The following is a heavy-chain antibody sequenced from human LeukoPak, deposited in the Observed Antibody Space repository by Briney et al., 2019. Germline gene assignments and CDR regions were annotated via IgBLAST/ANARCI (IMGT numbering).Heavy chain of an antibody. CDR2: INPNSGGT. CDR1: GYTFTGYY. D-gene: IGHD4-17*01. CDR3: ARVRYGDYCDFDY. J-gene: IGHJ4*02. Sequence: ASVKVSCKASGYTFTGYYMHWVRQAPGQGLEWMGWINPNSGGTNYAQKFQGRVTMTRDTSISTAYMELRSLRSDDTAVYYCARVRYGDYCDFDYWGQGTLVTVSS. V-gene: IGHV1-2*02.